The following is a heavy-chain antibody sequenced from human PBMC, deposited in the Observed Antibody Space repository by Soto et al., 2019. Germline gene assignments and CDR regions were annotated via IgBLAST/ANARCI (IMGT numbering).Heavy chain of an antibody. CDR2: INHSGST. CDR3: ARAPIAAAGSNYFDY. J-gene: IGHJ4*02. D-gene: IGHD6-13*01. V-gene: IGHV4-34*01. Sequence: SETLSLTCAVYGGSFSGYYWSWIRQPPGKGLEWIGEINHSGSTNYNPSLKSRVTISVDTSKNQFSLKLSSVTAADTAVYYCARAPIAAAGSNYFDYWGQGTLVTV. CDR1: GGSFSGYY.